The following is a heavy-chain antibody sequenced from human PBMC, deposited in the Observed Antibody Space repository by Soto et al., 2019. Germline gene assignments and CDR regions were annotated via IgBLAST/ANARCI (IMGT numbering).Heavy chain of an antibody. CDR2: IRGSGGST. J-gene: IGHJ4*02. V-gene: IGHV3-23*01. CDR1: GFTFSNYA. D-gene: IGHD6-13*01. Sequence: EVQLLEPGGGLVQPGESLRLSCAVSGFTFSNYAMSWVRQVPGKGLEWVSTIRGSGGSTYYADSVKGRFTISRDNSKNTLYLQMHGLRPEDTVVYYGVKQQMRDIRAFAYWGQGTLVTVSS. CDR3: VKQQMRDIRAFAY.